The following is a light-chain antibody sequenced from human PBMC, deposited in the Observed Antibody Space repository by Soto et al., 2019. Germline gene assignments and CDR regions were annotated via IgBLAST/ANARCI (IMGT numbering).Light chain of an antibody. J-gene: IGKJ1*01. V-gene: IGKV3-20*01. CDR1: QSVSSN. CDR3: QQYGSSGT. CDR2: GAS. Sequence: EIVLTQSPATLSVSPGERSCLSCRASQSVSSNLAWYQQKPGQAPRLLIYGASNRATGIPDRFSGSGSGTDFTLTISRLEPEDFAVYYCQQYGSSGTLGQGTKVDI.